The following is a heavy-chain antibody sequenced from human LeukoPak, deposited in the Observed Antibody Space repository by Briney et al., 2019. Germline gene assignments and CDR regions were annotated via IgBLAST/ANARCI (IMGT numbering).Heavy chain of an antibody. CDR2: ISSSGSTI. CDR3: AKDGYDYVWGSRYPPWFDP. V-gene: IGHV3-11*04. J-gene: IGHJ5*02. D-gene: IGHD3-16*01. CDR1: GFTFSDYY. Sequence: NSGGSLRLSCAASGFTFSDYYMSWIRQAPGKGLEWVSYISSSGSTIYYADSVKGRSTISRDNAKNSLYLQMNSLRAEDTAVYYCAKDGYDYVWGSRYPPWFDPWGQGTLVTVSS.